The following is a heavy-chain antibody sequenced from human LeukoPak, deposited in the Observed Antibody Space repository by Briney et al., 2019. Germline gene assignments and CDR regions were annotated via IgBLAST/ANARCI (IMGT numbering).Heavy chain of an antibody. J-gene: IGHJ4*02. CDR1: GGSMSPYH. Sequence: SETLSLTCTVSGGSMSPYHWGWIRQPPGKGLEWTGYIYYSGSTNYNPSLKSRVTISVDTSKNQFSLKLSSVTAADTAIYYCARAVSGRFDYRGQGTLVTVSS. V-gene: IGHV4-59*08. CDR3: ARAVSGRFDY. D-gene: IGHD6-19*01. CDR2: IYYSGST.